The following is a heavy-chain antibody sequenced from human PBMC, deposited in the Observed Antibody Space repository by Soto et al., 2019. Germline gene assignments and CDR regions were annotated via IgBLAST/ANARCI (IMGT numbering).Heavy chain of an antibody. D-gene: IGHD6-6*01. CDR3: AKVESRYSSSGNYY. CDR1: GFTFSMYA. J-gene: IGHJ4*02. CDR2: MSGSGGST. V-gene: IGHV3-23*01. Sequence: GGIVRLSCAASGFTFSMYAMSWVRQAPGKGLEWVSAMSGSGGSTYYADSLKGRFTISRDNSKNTLYLQMNSLRAEDTAVYYCAKVESRYSSSGNYYWGQGTLVTVS.